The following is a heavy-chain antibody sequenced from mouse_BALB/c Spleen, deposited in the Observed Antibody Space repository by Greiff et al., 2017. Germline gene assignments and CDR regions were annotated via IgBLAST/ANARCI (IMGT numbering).Heavy chain of an antibody. CDR2: IRNKANGYTT. CDR3: ARDTYRYPFAY. J-gene: IGHJ3*01. V-gene: IGHV7-3*02. D-gene: IGHD2-14*01. Sequence: DVMLVESGGGLVQPGGSLRLSCATSGFTFTDYYMSWVRQPPGKALEWLGFIRNKANGYTTEYSASVKGRFTISRDNSQSILYLQMNTLRAEDSASYCCARDTYRYPFAYWGQGTLVTVSA. CDR1: GFTFTDYY.